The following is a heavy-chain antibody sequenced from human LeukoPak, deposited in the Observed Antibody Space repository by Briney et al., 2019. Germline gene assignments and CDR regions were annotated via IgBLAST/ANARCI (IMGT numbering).Heavy chain of an antibody. J-gene: IGHJ4*02. V-gene: IGHV4-4*02. CDR3: ARVGSGYSYYFDY. Sequence: SGTLSLTCAVSGGSISSSNWWSWVRQPPGKGLEWIGEIYHSGSTNYNPSLKSRVTISVDTSKNQFSLKLSSVTAADTAVYYCARVGSGYSYYFDYWGQGTLVTVSS. CDR2: IYHSGST. D-gene: IGHD3-22*01. CDR1: GGSISSSNW.